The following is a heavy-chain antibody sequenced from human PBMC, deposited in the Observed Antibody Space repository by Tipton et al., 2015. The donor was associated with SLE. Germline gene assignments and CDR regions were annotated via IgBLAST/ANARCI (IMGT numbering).Heavy chain of an antibody. CDR3: ARVSVTSHAFDI. CDR2: LSSDETNS. Sequence: SLRLSCAAAGFTFRTHAFHWVRQAPGKGLEWVAVLSSDETNSYYLDSVKGRFTISRDNSKNTLYLQLNRLKREDTAVYFCARVSVTSHAFDIWGQGTMVTVSS. J-gene: IGHJ3*02. CDR1: GFTFRTHA. V-gene: IGHV3-30*04. D-gene: IGHD2-2*01.